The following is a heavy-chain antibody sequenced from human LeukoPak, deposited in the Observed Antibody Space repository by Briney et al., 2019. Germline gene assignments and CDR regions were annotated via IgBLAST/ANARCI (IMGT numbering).Heavy chain of an antibody. CDR1: GGSFSGYY. CDR2: TNHSGST. J-gene: IGHJ4*02. D-gene: IGHD5-18*01. CDR3: ARLPDTAMVDGLDY. Sequence: PSETLSLTCAVYGGSFSGYYWSWIRQPPGKGLEWIGETNHSGSTNYNPSLKSRVTISVDTSKNQFSLKLSSVTAADTAVYYCARLPDTAMVDGLDYWGQGTLVTVSS. V-gene: IGHV4-34*01.